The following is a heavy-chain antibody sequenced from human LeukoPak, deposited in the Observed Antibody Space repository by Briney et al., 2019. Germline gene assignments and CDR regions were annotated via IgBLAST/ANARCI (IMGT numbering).Heavy chain of an antibody. Sequence: GGSLRLSCAASGFTFSSYAMHWVRQAPGKGLEWVAFIRYDGSNKYYADSVKGRFTISRDNSKNTLYLQMNSLRAEDTAVYYCAKVEMLGENWFDPWGQGTLVTVSS. J-gene: IGHJ5*02. CDR2: IRYDGSNK. CDR1: GFTFSSYA. CDR3: AKVEMLGENWFDP. D-gene: IGHD5-24*01. V-gene: IGHV3-30*02.